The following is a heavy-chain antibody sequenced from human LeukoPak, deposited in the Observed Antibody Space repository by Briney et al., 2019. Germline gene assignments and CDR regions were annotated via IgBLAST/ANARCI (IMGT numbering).Heavy chain of an antibody. Sequence: GGSLRLSCSASGFTFSSYAMHWVRQAPGKGLEYVSVISGNGGTTYYADSVRGRFTISRDNSKNTLYLQMNSLRPEDTAVYYCVKSPSYDVFDNWGQGTVVTVSS. J-gene: IGHJ4*02. V-gene: IGHV3-64D*09. CDR1: GFTFSSYA. D-gene: IGHD3-3*01. CDR2: ISGNGGTT. CDR3: VKSPSYDVFDN.